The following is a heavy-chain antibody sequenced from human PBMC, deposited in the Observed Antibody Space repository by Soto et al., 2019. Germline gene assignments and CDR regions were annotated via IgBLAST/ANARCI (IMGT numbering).Heavy chain of an antibody. CDR2: IYYSGST. J-gene: IGHJ6*03. V-gene: IGHV4-59*01. Sequence: QVQLQESGPGLVKPSETLSLTCTVSGGSISSYYWSWIRQPPGKGLEWIGYIYYSGSTNYNPALKRRVTISVDKSKNQFSLKLSSVTAADTAVYYCARGSVVAATGYYYYMDVWGKGTTVTVSS. D-gene: IGHD2-15*01. CDR1: GGSISSYY. CDR3: ARGSVVAATGYYYYMDV.